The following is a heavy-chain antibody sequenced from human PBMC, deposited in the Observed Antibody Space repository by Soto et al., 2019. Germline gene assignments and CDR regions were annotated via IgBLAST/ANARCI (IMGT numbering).Heavy chain of an antibody. D-gene: IGHD4-4*01. Sequence: PGGSLRLSCAASGFPFSTCPMNWVRQVPGKGLEWVAGISGSGISTFYADSVKGRFTISRDDSKNTVYLQMNRLRAEDTALYYCVKLPVTTASYYYFGMDVWGQGTTVTVSS. J-gene: IGHJ6*02. CDR3: VKLPVTTASYYYFGMDV. V-gene: IGHV3-23*01. CDR1: GFPFSTCP. CDR2: ISGSGIST.